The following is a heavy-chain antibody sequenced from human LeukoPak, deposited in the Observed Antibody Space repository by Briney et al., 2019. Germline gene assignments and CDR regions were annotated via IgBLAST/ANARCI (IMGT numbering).Heavy chain of an antibody. CDR2: ISSFSGTI. CDR1: GFTFRSYA. CDR3: ARDQGGVGY. J-gene: IGHJ4*02. Sequence: PGGSLRLSCAASGFTFRSYAMNWVRQAPGKGLEWVSYISSFSGTINYADSVKGRFTISRDNAKNSLYLQMNSLRAEDTAVYYCARDQGGVGYWGQGTLVTVSS. V-gene: IGHV3-48*01. D-gene: IGHD3-16*01.